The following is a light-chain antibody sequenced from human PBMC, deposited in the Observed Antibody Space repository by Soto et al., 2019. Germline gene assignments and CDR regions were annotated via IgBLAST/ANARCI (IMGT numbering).Light chain of an antibody. J-gene: IGKJ2*01. Sequence: EIVLTQSPGTLSLSPXERATLSCRTSQSVSSNFLAWYQQKPGQAPRLLIYGASTRATGIPERFSGSASGTDFSLTISRLEPEDFAVYYCQQFSGSPAMYTFGQGTKLEIK. V-gene: IGKV3-20*01. CDR1: QSVSSNF. CDR3: QQFSGSPAMYT. CDR2: GAS.